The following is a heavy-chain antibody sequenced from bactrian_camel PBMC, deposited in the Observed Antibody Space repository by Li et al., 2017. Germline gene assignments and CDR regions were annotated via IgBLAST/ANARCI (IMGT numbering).Heavy chain of an antibody. CDR3: AADVGMMSGDCRPNY. Sequence: HVQLVESGGGSVQAGGSLRLSCVASRYTYSMAWFRQAGGAERELAAVIYFGGAGGDRTFHADSVKGRFTISHDNAKNTLALQMNSLKSEDTAMYYCAADVGMMSGDCRPNYYGQGTQVTVS. V-gene: IGHV3S54*01. D-gene: IGHD7*01. CDR2: IYFGGAGGDRT. CDR1: RYTYS. J-gene: IGHJ4*01.